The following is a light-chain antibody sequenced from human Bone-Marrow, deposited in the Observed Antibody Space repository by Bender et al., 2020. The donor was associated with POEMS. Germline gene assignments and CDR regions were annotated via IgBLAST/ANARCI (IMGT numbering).Light chain of an antibody. V-gene: IGLV2-18*01. CDR1: SSDVGRYNR. Sequence: QSALTQPPSVSGSPGQSVTISCTGSSSDVGRYNRVSWYQQPPGTAPKLLIYEVSDRPSGVPDRFSGSKSGNTASLTISGLQAEDEAEYYCAVWDDSLNGWVFGGGTKLTVL. CDR2: EVS. J-gene: IGLJ3*02. CDR3: AVWDDSLNGWV.